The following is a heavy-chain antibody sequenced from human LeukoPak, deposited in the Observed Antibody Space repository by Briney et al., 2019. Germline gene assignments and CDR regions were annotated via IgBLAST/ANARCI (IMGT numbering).Heavy chain of an antibody. V-gene: IGHV4-61*02. Sequence: PSQTLSLTCTVPGGSISSGSYYWSWIRQPAGKGLEWIGRIYTSGSTNYNPSLKSRVTISVDTSKNQFSLKLSSVTAADTAVYYCARGSSTSRHWFDPWGQGTLVTVSS. J-gene: IGHJ5*02. D-gene: IGHD2-2*01. CDR2: IYTSGST. CDR3: ARGSSTSRHWFDP. CDR1: GGSISSGSYY.